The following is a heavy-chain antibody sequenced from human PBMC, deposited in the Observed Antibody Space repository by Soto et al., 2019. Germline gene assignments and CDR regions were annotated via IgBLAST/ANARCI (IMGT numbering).Heavy chain of an antibody. V-gene: IGHV5-51*01. CDR3: AGRLKDESGSSPYYSAFEV. J-gene: IGHJ3*01. D-gene: IGHD1-26*01. CDR2: IYPGDSDT. Sequence: PGESLKISCQASGYTFNNYWIAWVRQMPGKGLEYVGIIYPGDSDTRYSPPLQGQVTISADTSISTAYLQWSSLKASDSGMYYCAGRLKDESGSSPYYSAFEVWARGT. CDR1: GYTFNNYW.